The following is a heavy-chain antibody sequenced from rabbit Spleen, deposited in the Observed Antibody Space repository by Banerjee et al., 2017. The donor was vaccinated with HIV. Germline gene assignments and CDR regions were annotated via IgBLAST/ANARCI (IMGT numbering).Heavy chain of an antibody. CDR1: GFSFGDRDV. V-gene: IGHV1S45*01. D-gene: IGHD1-1*01. J-gene: IGHJ4*01. CDR3: ARDLVGVIGWNLKL. CDR2: INVATGKP. Sequence: QEQLVESGGGLVQPEGSLTLTCTASGFSFGDRDVMCWVRQAPGKGLEWIACINVATGKPVYATWAKGRFTISRTSSTTVTLRMTSLTAADTATYFCARDLVGVIGWNLKLWGPGTLVTVS.